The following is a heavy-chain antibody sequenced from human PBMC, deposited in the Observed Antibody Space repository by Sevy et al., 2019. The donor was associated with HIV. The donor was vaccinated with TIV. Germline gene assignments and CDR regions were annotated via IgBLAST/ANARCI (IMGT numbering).Heavy chain of an antibody. J-gene: IGHJ6*03. V-gene: IGHV3-64*01. CDR1: GFTFSSYA. Sequence: GGSLRLSCAASGFTFSSYAMHWVRQAPGKGLEYVSAISSNGGSTYYANSVKGRFTISRDNSKNTLYLQMGSLRAEDMAVYYCARVGYSRSYYYYYYYMDVWGKGTTVTVSS. CDR2: ISSNGGST. D-gene: IGHD1-26*01. CDR3: ARVGYSRSYYYYYYYMDV.